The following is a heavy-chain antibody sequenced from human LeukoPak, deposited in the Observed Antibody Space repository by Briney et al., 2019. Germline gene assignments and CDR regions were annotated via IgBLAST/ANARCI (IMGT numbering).Heavy chain of an antibody. Sequence: GSLRLSCAASGFTFSSYSMNWVRQAPGKGLEWVSYISSSSSTIYYADSVTGRFTISRDNAKNSLYLQMNSLRAEDTAVYYCARDYDILTGYYQLSWGQGTLVTVSS. CDR2: ISSSSSTI. J-gene: IGHJ4*02. CDR3: ARDYDILTGYYQLS. D-gene: IGHD3-9*01. V-gene: IGHV3-48*01. CDR1: GFTFSSYS.